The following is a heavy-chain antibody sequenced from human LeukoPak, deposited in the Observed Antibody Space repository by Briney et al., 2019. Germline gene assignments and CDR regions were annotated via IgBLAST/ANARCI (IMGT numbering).Heavy chain of an antibody. CDR3: ARDNYAGANWFDP. D-gene: IGHD1-7*01. CDR2: INPSGGST. J-gene: IGHJ5*02. Sequence: ASVKVSCKASGYTFTSYYMHWVRQAPGQGLEWMGIINPSGGSTSYAQKFQGRVTITTDESTSTAYMELSSLRSEDTAVYYCARDNYAGANWFDPWGQGTLVTVFS. V-gene: IGHV1-46*01. CDR1: GYTFTSYY.